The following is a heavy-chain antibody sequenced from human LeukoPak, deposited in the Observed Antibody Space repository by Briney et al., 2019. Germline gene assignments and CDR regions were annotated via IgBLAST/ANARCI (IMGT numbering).Heavy chain of an antibody. D-gene: IGHD3-10*01. Sequence: GGSLRLSCAASGFTFSSYEMNWVRQAPGKGLEWVSYISSSGSTIYYADSVKGRFTISRDNAKNSLYLQMNSLRAEDTAVYYCARFPLLWFGEFPTGAFDIWGQGTMVTVSS. CDR2: ISSSGSTI. J-gene: IGHJ3*02. CDR1: GFTFSSYE. CDR3: ARFPLLWFGEFPTGAFDI. V-gene: IGHV3-48*03.